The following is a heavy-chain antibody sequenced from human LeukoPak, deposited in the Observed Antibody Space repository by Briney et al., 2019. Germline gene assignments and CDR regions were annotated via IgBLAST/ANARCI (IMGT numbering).Heavy chain of an antibody. CDR2: ISSSGSTI. J-gene: IGHJ4*02. Sequence: GGSLRLSCAASGFTFSDYYMSWIRQAPGKGLEWVSYISSSGSTIYYADSVKGRFTISRDNAKNSLYLQMNSLRVEDTAVYYCASQPMVRGVIPNFDYWGQGTLVTVSS. D-gene: IGHD3-10*01. CDR3: ASQPMVRGVIPNFDY. V-gene: IGHV3-11*04. CDR1: GFTFSDYY.